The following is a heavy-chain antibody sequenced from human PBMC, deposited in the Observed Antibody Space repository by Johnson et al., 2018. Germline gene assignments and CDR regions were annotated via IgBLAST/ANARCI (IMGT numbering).Heavy chain of an antibody. Sequence: QVQLQESGPGLVKPSETLSLTCTVSGGSISSSSYYWGWIRQPPGKGLEWIGSIYYSGSTYYNPSLKSRVTISLETSKNQFSLKLSSVTAADTAVYYCASSTHGITIFGVVTRQNYYYYMDVWGKGTTVTVSS. V-gene: IGHV4-39*07. D-gene: IGHD3-3*01. CDR3: ASSTHGITIFGVVTRQNYYYYMDV. CDR2: IYYSGST. J-gene: IGHJ6*03. CDR1: GGSISSSSYY.